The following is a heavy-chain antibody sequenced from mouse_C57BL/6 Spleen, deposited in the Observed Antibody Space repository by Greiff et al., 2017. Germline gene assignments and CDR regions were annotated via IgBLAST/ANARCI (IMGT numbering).Heavy chain of an antibody. CDR3: AKNGDYYGSSYGYAMDY. V-gene: IGHV2-5*01. CDR1: GFSLTSYG. J-gene: IGHJ4*01. Sequence: VKLQQSGPGLVQPSQSLSITCTVSGFSLTSYGVHWVRQSPGKGLEWLGVIWRGGSTDYNAAFMSRLSITKDNSKSQVFFKMNSLQADDTAIYYCAKNGDYYGSSYGYAMDYWGQGTSVTVSS. CDR2: IWRGGST. D-gene: IGHD1-1*01.